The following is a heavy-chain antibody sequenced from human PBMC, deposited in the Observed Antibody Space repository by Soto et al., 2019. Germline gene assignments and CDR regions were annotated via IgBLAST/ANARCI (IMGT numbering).Heavy chain of an antibody. CDR1: GYSFTSYG. D-gene: IGHD5-18*01. J-gene: IGHJ6*01. CDR2: ISPYNGRT. V-gene: IGHV1-18*01. Sequence: ASVKVSCKASGYSFTSYGIGWVRQVPGQGPEWMGWISPYNGRTNYAQSVKGRVVMTTDISTNSVYLELRSLRSDDSAIYYCGRCRTDSYAMDVCSQGTTGTVS. CDR3: GRCRTDSYAMDV.